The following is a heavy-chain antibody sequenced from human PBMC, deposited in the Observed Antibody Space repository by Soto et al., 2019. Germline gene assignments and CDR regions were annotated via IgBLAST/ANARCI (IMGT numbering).Heavy chain of an antibody. Sequence: TSETLSLTCTVSGGSISSSSYYWGWIRQPPGKGLEWIGSIYYSGSTYYNPSLKSRVTISVDTSKNQFSLKLSSVTAADTAVYYCARRGRWVVVAATLDYGMDVWGQGTTVTVSS. D-gene: IGHD2-15*01. V-gene: IGHV4-39*01. CDR2: IYYSGST. J-gene: IGHJ6*02. CDR1: GGSISSSSYY. CDR3: ARRGRWVVVAATLDYGMDV.